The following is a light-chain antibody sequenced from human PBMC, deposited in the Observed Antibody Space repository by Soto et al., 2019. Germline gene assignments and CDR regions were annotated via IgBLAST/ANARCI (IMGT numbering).Light chain of an antibody. CDR1: SSDIGGYND. CDR3: SSYTSSSVL. Sequence: QSALTQPASVSGSPGQSITISCTGTSSDIGGYNDVSWYQQHPGKAPKLMIFEVTNRPSGVSNRFSGSKSGNTASLTISGLQAEDEADYYCSSYTSSSVLFGGGTKLTVL. CDR2: EVT. V-gene: IGLV2-14*01. J-gene: IGLJ2*01.